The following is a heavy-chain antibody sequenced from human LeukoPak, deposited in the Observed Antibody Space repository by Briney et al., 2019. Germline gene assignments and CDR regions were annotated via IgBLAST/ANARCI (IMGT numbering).Heavy chain of an antibody. V-gene: IGHV4-59*01. Sequence: PSETLSLTCTVSGGPISSYYWSWIRQPPGKGLEWIGYIYYSGSTNYNPSLKSRVTISVDTSKNQFSLKLSSVTAADTAVYYCARDQSLYGMDVWGQGTTVTVSS. CDR1: GGPISSYY. J-gene: IGHJ6*02. CDR2: IYYSGST. CDR3: ARDQSLYGMDV.